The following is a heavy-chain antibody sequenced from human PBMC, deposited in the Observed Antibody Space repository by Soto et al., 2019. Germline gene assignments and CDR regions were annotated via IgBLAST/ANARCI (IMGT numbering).Heavy chain of an antibody. V-gene: IGHV4-34*01. J-gene: IGHJ6*03. CDR1: GGSFSGYY. Sequence: PSETLSLTCAVSGGSFSGYYWSWIRQPPGKGLEWIGEINRSGSTNYNPSLKSRVTISVDTSKNQFSLKLSSVTAADTAVYYCARGRGYDILTGYYKYYYYYMDVWGKGTTVTVSS. CDR2: INRSGST. D-gene: IGHD3-9*01. CDR3: ARGRGYDILTGYYKYYYYYMDV.